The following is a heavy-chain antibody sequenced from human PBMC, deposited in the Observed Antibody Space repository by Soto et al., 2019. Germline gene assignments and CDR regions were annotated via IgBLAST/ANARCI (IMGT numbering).Heavy chain of an antibody. D-gene: IGHD1-26*01. CDR2: IYPSGMP. J-gene: IGHJ4*02. CDR3: GRGRSGQIVVFY. CDR1: GGSISNAAYS. V-gene: IGHV4-30-2*01. Sequence: SETLSLTCTVSGGSISNAAYSWSWIRQPPGKGLEWIGYIYPSGMPFYNPSLRSRVTISIDRSNDQFSLNLKSVTAADTAVYYCGRGRSGQIVVFYWGQGTPVTVSS.